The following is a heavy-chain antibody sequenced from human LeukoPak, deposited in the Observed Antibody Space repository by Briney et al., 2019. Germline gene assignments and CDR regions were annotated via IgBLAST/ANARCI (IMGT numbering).Heavy chain of an antibody. Sequence: PSETLSLTCAVYGGSFSGYYWSWIRQPPGKGREWIGEINHSGSTNYNPSLKSRVTISVDTSKNQFSLKLSSVTAADTAVYYCARGPPNTATDYWGQGTLVTVSS. CDR1: GGSFSGYY. CDR3: ARGPPNTATDY. D-gene: IGHD5-18*01. V-gene: IGHV4-34*01. CDR2: INHSGST. J-gene: IGHJ4*02.